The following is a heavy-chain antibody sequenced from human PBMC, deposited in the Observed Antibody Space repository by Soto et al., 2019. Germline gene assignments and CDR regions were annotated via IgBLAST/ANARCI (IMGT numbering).Heavy chain of an antibody. CDR1: GFSFSDYY. CDR2: IGGSSSHS. Sequence: PGGSLRLSCAASGFSFSDYYMTWIRQAPGKGLEWVSYIGGSSSHSNYAPSMKGRFTISRDNAKKTLYLHMHSLRVEDTAVYYCARGVTDPPFDYWGQGIQVTVSS. J-gene: IGHJ4*02. D-gene: IGHD2-21*02. CDR3: ARGVTDPPFDY. V-gene: IGHV3-11*06.